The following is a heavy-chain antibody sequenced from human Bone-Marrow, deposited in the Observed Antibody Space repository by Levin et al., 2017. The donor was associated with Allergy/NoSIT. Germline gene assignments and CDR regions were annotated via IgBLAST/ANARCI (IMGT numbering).Heavy chain of an antibody. Sequence: GESLKISCAASGFTFSSHTMNWVRQAPGRGLEWVSSIGGTGDHTFYADSVKGRFTISRDNSENTLYLQMNSLRAEATALYYCTRDRPFSDFDYWGQGTLVTVSS. CDR1: GFTFSSHT. CDR2: IGGTGDHT. D-gene: IGHD2/OR15-2a*01. CDR3: TRDRPFSDFDY. J-gene: IGHJ4*02. V-gene: IGHV3-23*01.